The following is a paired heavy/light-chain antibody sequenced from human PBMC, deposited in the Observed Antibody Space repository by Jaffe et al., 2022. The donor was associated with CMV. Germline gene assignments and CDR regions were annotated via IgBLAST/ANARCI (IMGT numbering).Heavy chain of an antibody. CDR1: GFTFGSYS. Sequence: EVQLVESGGGLVTPGGSLRLSCAASGFTFGSYSMNWVRQAPGKGLEWVSSISRHSGFTYYTDSVKGRFTISRDNAKNSLYLQMNSLSAEDTAVYYCARDAQRASCGADCSPLSYYNYYMDIWGKGTTVTVSS. J-gene: IGHJ6*03. CDR3: ARDAQRASCGADCSPLSYYNYYMDI. CDR2: ISRHSGFT. D-gene: IGHD2-21*02. V-gene: IGHV3-21*01.
Light chain of an antibody. CDR2: DVS. CDR3: SSFRSSTTFVV. CDR1: SSDVGGFDY. J-gene: IGLJ2*01. Sequence: QSPLTQPASVSGSPGQSITISCTGTSSDVGGFDYVSWYQQYPGTVPKLIIFDVSNRPSGISNRFSGSKSGNTASLTISGLQAEDEADYYCSSFRSSTTFVVFGGGTKLTVL. V-gene: IGLV2-14*03.